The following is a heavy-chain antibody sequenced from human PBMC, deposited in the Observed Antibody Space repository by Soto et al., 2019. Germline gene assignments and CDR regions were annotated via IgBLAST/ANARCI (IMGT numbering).Heavy chain of an antibody. D-gene: IGHD3-16*02. CDR1: GGSISSGGYY. V-gene: IGHV4-31*03. J-gene: IGHJ3*02. CDR3: ATIPYYDYIWGSYRMSEAFDI. CDR2: IYYSGST. Sequence: PSETLSLTCTVSGGSISSGGYYWSWIRQHPGKGLEWIGYIYYSGSTYYNPSLKSRVTISVDTSKNQFSLKLSSVTAADTAVYYCATIPYYDYIWGSYRMSEAFDIWGQGTMVTVSS.